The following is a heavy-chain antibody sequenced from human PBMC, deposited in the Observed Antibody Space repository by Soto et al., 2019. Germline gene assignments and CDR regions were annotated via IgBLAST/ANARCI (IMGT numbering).Heavy chain of an antibody. D-gene: IGHD2-15*01. CDR2: INPNSGGT. CDR3: AVKLQDILADAFDI. Sequence: ASVKVSCKASGYTFTGYYMHWVRQAPGQGLEWMGWINPNSGGTNYAQKFQGWVTMTRDTSISTAYMELSRLRSDDTAVYYCAVKLQDILADAFDIWGQGTMVTVSS. CDR1: GYTFTGYY. V-gene: IGHV1-2*04. J-gene: IGHJ3*02.